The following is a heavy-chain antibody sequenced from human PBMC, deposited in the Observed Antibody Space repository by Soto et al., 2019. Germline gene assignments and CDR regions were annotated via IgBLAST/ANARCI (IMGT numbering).Heavy chain of an antibody. CDR3: ARDERNYDILTTSYSFDY. D-gene: IGHD3-9*01. V-gene: IGHV1-69*08. CDR2: IIPILGIA. J-gene: IGHJ4*02. CDR1: GGTFSSYT. Sequence: QVQLVQSGAEVKKPGSSVKVSCKASGGTFSSYTISWVRQAPGQGLEWMGRIIPILGIANYAQKFQGRVKNTADKATSTAYMEQSSLRSEDTAVYYWARDERNYDILTTSYSFDYWGTKTLFTDS.